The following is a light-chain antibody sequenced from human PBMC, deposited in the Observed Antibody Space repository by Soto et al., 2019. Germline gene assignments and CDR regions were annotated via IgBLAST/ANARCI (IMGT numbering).Light chain of an antibody. CDR3: QQYNGYSLT. J-gene: IGKJ1*01. Sequence: DIQMTQSPSTLSASVGDRVTITCRASQSISSWLAWYQQKPGKAPKLLIYDASGLESGVPSRFSGSGSGTEFTLTISSLQPDDFATYYCQQYNGYSLTFGQGTKVEIK. CDR2: DAS. V-gene: IGKV1-5*01. CDR1: QSISSW.